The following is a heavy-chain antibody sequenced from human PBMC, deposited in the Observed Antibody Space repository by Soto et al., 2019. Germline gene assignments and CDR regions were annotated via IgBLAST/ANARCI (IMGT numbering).Heavy chain of an antibody. J-gene: IGHJ6*02. CDR3: AKRYFYDSSGSVYYYGMYV. CDR2: ISGSGGST. Sequence: PGGSLRLSCAASGFTFSSYAMSWVRQAPGKGLEWVSAISGSGGSTYYADSVKGRFTIPRDNSKNTLYLQMNSLRAEDTAVYYCAKRYFYDSSGSVYYYGMYVWRQGTTVTVSS. D-gene: IGHD3-22*01. V-gene: IGHV3-23*01. CDR1: GFTFSSYA.